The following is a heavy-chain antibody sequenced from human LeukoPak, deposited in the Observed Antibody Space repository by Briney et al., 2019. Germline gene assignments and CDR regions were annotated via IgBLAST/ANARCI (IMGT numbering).Heavy chain of an antibody. CDR2: IGGSGVTK. CDR3: ASADYYGSPGHFGMDV. Sequence: AGGSLRLSCAASGFTFSNYEMNWVRQASGKGPEWISYIGGSGVTKRYADSVKGRFTISRDNAKNSLYLQMNSLRAEDTGVYYCASADYYGSPGHFGMDVWGRGTTVTVSS. J-gene: IGHJ6*02. CDR1: GFTFSNYE. V-gene: IGHV3-48*03. D-gene: IGHD3-10*01.